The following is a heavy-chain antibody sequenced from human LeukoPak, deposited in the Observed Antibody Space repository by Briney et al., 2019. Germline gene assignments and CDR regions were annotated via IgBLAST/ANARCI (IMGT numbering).Heavy chain of an antibody. J-gene: IGHJ3*02. CDR1: GFTVSSNY. CDR3: ARGGSYLSAFDI. Sequence: GGSLRLSCAASGFTVSSNYMSWVRQAPGKGLEWVSIIYSGGSTFYADSVKGRLTISRDNSKNTLYLQMNSLRAEDTAVYYCARGGSYLSAFDIWGQGTMVTVSS. CDR2: IYSGGST. V-gene: IGHV3-53*01. D-gene: IGHD1-26*01.